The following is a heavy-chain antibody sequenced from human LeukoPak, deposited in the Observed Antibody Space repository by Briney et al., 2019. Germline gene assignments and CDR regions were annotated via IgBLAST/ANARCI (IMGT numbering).Heavy chain of an antibody. CDR3: AKAPLSRCTGVICYYFDY. D-gene: IGHD2-15*01. CDR2: IIPIFGTA. J-gene: IGHJ4*02. V-gene: IGHV1-69*06. CDR1: GGTFSSYA. Sequence: GASVKVSCKASGGTFSSYAISWVRQAPGQGLEWMGGIIPIFGTANYAQKFQGRVTITADKSTSTAYMELSSLRSEDTAVYYCAKAPLSRCTGVICYYFDYWGQGTLVTVSS.